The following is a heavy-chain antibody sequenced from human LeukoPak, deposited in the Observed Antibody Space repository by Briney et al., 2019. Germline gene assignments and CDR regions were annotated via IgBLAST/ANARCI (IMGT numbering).Heavy chain of an antibody. D-gene: IGHD6-6*01. CDR3: AREGQRLVPPLDY. Sequence: SQTLSLTCTVSGGSISSGSYYWSWIRQPAGKGLEWIGRIYTSGSTNYNPSLKSRVTISVDTSKNQFSLKLSSVTAADTAVYYCAREGQRLVPPLDYWGQGTLVTVSS. CDR1: GGSISSGSYY. CDR2: IYTSGST. J-gene: IGHJ4*02. V-gene: IGHV4-61*02.